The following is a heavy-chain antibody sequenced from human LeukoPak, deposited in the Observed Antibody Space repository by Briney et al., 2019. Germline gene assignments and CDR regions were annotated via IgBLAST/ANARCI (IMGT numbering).Heavy chain of an antibody. Sequence: MTGGSLRLSCAASGFTFSSYSMNWVRQAPGKGLEWVSSFCSSSSYIYYADSVKGRFTISRDNAKNSLYLQMNSLRAEDTAVYYCARARVGQQLVTSLTGYYGMDVWGQGTTVTVSS. CDR2: FCSSSSYI. J-gene: IGHJ6*02. V-gene: IGHV3-21*01. CDR1: GFTFSSYS. CDR3: ARARVGQQLVTSLTGYYGMDV. D-gene: IGHD6-13*01.